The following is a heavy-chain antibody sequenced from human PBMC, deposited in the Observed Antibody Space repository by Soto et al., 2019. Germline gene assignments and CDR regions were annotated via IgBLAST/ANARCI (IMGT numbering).Heavy chain of an antibody. CDR2: ISYDGSNK. CDR3: AKDSSHVGVRTYYDFWSGFDY. CDR1: GFTFSSYG. Sequence: PGGSLRLSCAASGFTFSSYGMHWVRQAPGKGLEWVAVISYDGSNKYYADSVKGRFTISRDNSKNTLYLQMNSLRAEDTAVYYCAKDSSHVGVRTYYDFWSGFDYWGQGTLVTVSS. J-gene: IGHJ4*02. D-gene: IGHD3-3*01. V-gene: IGHV3-30*18.